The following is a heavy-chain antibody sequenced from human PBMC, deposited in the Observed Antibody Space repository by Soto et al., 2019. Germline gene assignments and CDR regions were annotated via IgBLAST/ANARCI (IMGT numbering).Heavy chain of an antibody. Sequence: EVQLVESGGGLVQPGGSLRLSCAASGFTFSNYWMSWVRQAPWKGLEWLANIKEDGRETNYVDSVKGRFTISRDNAKNSLYLQINSLRAEDSSVFYCARERPSGLVDLDYWGQGTLVTVSS. CDR1: GFTFSNYW. V-gene: IGHV3-7*01. J-gene: IGHJ4*02. D-gene: IGHD3-9*01. CDR2: IKEDGRET. CDR3: ARERPSGLVDLDY.